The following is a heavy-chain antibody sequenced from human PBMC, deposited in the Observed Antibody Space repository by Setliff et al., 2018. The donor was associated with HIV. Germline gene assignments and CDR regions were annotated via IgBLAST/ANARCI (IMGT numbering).Heavy chain of an antibody. V-gene: IGHV4-61*09. CDR2: FYTSGTT. J-gene: IGHJ6*02. CDR1: GGSLSSGSHY. CDR3: GTAMYYYYGLDV. D-gene: IGHD2-2*01. Sequence: SETLSLTCSVSGGSLSSGSHYCTWLRQAAGKGLEWIGHFYTSGTTNYNPSLESRVTISVDPSKNQFSLKLSSVTAADAAVYYCGTAMYYYYGLDVWGQGIRVTVSS.